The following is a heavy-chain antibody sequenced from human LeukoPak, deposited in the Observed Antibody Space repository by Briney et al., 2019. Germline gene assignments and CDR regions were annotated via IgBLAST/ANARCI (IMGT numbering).Heavy chain of an antibody. D-gene: IGHD2/OR15-2a*01. J-gene: IGHJ4*02. CDR2: IYYSGST. V-gene: IGHV4-59*01. CDR1: GGSINSYY. Sequence: SETLSLTCTVSGGSINSYYWSWIRQPPGKGLEWIGYIYYSGSTIYNPSLKSRVTISVDTSKNQFSLKLSSVTAADTAVYYCARDLSAGLVDYWGQGTLVTVSS. CDR3: ARDLSAGLVDY.